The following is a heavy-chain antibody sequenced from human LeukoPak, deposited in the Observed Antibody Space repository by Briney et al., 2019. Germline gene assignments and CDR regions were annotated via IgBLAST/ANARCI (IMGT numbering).Heavy chain of an antibody. CDR3: ARDLEVQRWLQPDY. J-gene: IGHJ4*02. V-gene: IGHV3-30-3*01. Sequence: GGSLRLSCAASGFTFSSYAMHWVRQAPGKGLEWVAVISNDGSNKYYADSVKGRFTISRDNSKNTLYLQMNSLRAEDTAVYYCARDLEVQRWLQPDYWGQGTLVTVSS. CDR2: ISNDGSNK. D-gene: IGHD5-24*01. CDR1: GFTFSSYA.